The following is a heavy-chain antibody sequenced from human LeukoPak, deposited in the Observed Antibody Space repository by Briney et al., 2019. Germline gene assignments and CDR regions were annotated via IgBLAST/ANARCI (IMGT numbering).Heavy chain of an antibody. V-gene: IGHV3-30*04. D-gene: IGHD1-26*01. Sequence: GGSLRLSCAASGFTFSSYALHWVRQAPGKGLERVAVISFDGSNKYYADSVKGRFTISRDNSKYTLYLQMNTLRAEDTAVYYCARDAWELLSFFDHWGQGTLVTVSS. CDR2: ISFDGSNK. CDR1: GFTFSSYA. CDR3: ARDAWELLSFFDH. J-gene: IGHJ4*02.